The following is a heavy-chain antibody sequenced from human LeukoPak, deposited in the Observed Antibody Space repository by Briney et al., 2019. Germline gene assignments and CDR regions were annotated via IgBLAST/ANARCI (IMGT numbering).Heavy chain of an antibody. D-gene: IGHD6-19*01. J-gene: IGHJ4*02. CDR3: AREYSSGWYRAPTEYYFDY. CDR1: GDSIRSYY. Sequence: PSETLSLTCTVSGDSIRSYYWSWIRQPPGKGLEWIGYIYYSGSTKYNPSLKSRVTISVDTSKNQFSLKLTSVTAADTAVYYCAREYSSGWYRAPTEYYFDYWGQGTLVTVSS. CDR2: IYYSGST. V-gene: IGHV4-59*01.